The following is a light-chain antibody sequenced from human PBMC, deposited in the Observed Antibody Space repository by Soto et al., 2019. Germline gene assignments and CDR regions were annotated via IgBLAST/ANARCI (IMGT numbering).Light chain of an antibody. CDR3: QQYGSSGT. V-gene: IGKV3-20*01. J-gene: IGKJ1*01. Sequence: EIGLTQSPGTLSLSPGERATLSCRASQSVSNNYLAWYQQKPGQAPRLLIYGASNRATGIPDRFRGRGSGTDFTLTISRLEPEDFAVYYCQQYGSSGTFGQGTKLEIQ. CDR1: QSVSNNY. CDR2: GAS.